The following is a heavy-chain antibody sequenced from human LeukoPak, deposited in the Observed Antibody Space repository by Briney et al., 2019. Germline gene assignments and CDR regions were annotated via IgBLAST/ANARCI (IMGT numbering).Heavy chain of an antibody. J-gene: IGHJ6*03. V-gene: IGHV3-7*04. CDR1: GFTFSDYW. CDR3: ARGIAAAGSLYYYYYMDV. Sequence: GGSLRLSCAASGFTFSDYWMTWVRQAPGKGLEWVANIKQDGSEKYYMDSVKGRFTISRDNAKNSLYLQMNSLRAEDTAVYYCARGIAAAGSLYYYYYMDVWGKGTTVTVSS. D-gene: IGHD6-13*01. CDR2: IKQDGSEK.